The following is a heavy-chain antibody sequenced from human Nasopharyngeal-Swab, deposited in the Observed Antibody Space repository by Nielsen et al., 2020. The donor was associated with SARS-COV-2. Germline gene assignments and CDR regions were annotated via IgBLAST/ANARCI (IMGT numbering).Heavy chain of an antibody. CDR3: ASLGEGGMDV. CDR2: IDPSDSYT. J-gene: IGHJ6*02. D-gene: IGHD3-16*01. CDR1: GSSFTSYW. Sequence: GGSLRLSCRGSGSSFTSYWISWVRQMPGKGLEWMGRIDPSDSYTNYSPSFQGHVTISADKSISTAYLQWSSLKASDTAMYYCASLGEGGMDVWGQGTTVTVSS. V-gene: IGHV5-10-1*01.